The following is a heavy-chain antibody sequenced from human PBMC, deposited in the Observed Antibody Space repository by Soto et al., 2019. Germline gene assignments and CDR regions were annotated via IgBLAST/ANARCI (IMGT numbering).Heavy chain of an antibody. CDR2: IYHSGST. D-gene: IGHD2-2*01. CDR3: ASLLGYCSSTSCYSSAFDI. CDR1: SGSISRSNW. J-gene: IGHJ3*02. Sequence: SETLSLTCAVSSGSISRSNWWSWVRQPPGKGLEWIGEIYHSGSTNYNPSLKSRVTISVDKSKNQFSLKLSSVTAADTAVYYCASLLGYCSSTSCYSSAFDIWGQGTMVTVSS. V-gene: IGHV4-4*02.